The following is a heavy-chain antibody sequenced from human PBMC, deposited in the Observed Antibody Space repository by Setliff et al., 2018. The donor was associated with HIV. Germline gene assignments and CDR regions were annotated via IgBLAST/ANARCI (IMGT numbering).Heavy chain of an antibody. CDR3: ARTDYDSGKSVLDS. V-gene: IGHV1-69*10. J-gene: IGHJ5*01. Sequence: SVKVSCKASGNTFSSYGITWVRQAPGQGLEWMGGTTPLLGTTNYAQKFQGRVTITRDTSATIAYMELSSLTSEDTALYFCARTDYDSGKSVLDSWGQGTLVTVSS. D-gene: IGHD3-10*01. CDR2: TTPLLGTT. CDR1: GNTFSSYG.